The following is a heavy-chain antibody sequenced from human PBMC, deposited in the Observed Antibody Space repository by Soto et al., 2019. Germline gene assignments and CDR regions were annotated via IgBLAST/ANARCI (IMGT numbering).Heavy chain of an antibody. CDR3: AKDTYYHDSTGYYVFDY. CDR2: ISYDGSNK. J-gene: IGHJ4*02. CDR1: GSTFRSYG. D-gene: IGHD3-22*01. Sequence: QVQLVESGGGVVQPGRSLRLSCAASGSTFRSYGMHWVRQAPGKGLEWVAAISYDGSNKNYVDSVKGRFTISRDNSENTVYLAKNRLGAEDAGVYYCAKDTYYHDSTGYYVFDYWGQGTLVTVSS. V-gene: IGHV3-30*18.